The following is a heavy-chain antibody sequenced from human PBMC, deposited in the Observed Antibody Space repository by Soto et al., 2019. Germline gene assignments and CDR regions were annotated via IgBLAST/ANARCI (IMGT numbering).Heavy chain of an antibody. Sequence: QVQLVESGGGVVQPGRSLRLSCAASGFTFSSYGMHWVRQAPGKGLEWVAVISYDGSNKYYADSVKGRFTISRDTSKNTLYLQMNCLRADDTVVYYCTNDRRPNYYDGMDLWGQGTTVTASS. D-gene: IGHD6-25*01. CDR2: ISYDGSNK. CDR3: TNDRRPNYYDGMDL. CDR1: GFTFSSYG. J-gene: IGHJ6*02. V-gene: IGHV3-30*18.